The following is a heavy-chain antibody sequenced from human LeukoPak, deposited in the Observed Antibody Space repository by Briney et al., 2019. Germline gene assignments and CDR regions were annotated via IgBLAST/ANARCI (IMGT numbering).Heavy chain of an antibody. J-gene: IGHJ4*02. V-gene: IGHV4-59*12. CDR3: ARDNSHVVITQSTFDY. Sequence: PSETLSLTCSVSGGSISSFYWSWIRQPPGKGLEWIGYIYYSGSTNYNPSLKSRVTISVDTSKNQFSLKLSSVTAADTAVYYCARDNSHVVITQSTFDYWGQGTLVTVSS. D-gene: IGHD3-22*01. CDR2: IYYSGST. CDR1: GGSISSFY.